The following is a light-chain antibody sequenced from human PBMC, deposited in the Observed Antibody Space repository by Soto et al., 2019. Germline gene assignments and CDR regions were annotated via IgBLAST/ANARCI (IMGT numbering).Light chain of an antibody. CDR3: QNYNSAPRP. CDR1: QGISNY. Sequence: DIQMTQSPSSLSASVGDRVTITCRANQGISNYLAWYQQKPGKVPKLLIYAASTLQSGVPSRFSGSGSGTALTLTISSLQPEDFATYYCQNYNSAPRPFGQGPKVEIK. J-gene: IGKJ1*01. V-gene: IGKV1-27*01. CDR2: AAS.